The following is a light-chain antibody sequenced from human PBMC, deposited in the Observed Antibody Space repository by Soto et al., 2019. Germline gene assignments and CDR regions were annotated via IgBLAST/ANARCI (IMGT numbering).Light chain of an antibody. J-gene: IGKJ5*01. CDR3: QQYNSYF. CDR2: KAS. CDR1: QSISSW. Sequence: DLQITQSPSTVSASLGDRFTITCRASQSISSWLACFQQKPGNSPRLLIYKASSLESGVPSRFSGSGSGTEFTLTISSLQPDDFATYYCQQYNSYFFGQGTRLEIK. V-gene: IGKV1-5*03.